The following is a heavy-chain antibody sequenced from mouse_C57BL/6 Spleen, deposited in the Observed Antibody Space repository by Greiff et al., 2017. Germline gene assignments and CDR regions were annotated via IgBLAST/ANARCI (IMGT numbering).Heavy chain of an antibody. J-gene: IGHJ4*01. CDR1: GYTFTSYW. CDR2: INPSSGYT. Sequence: VQLQESGAELAKPGASVKLSCKASGYTFTSYWMHWVKQRPGQGLEWIGYINPSSGYTKYNQKFKDKATLTADKSSSTAYMQLSSLTYEDSAVYYCARCSSSYYYAMDYWGQGTSVTVSS. CDR3: ARCSSSYYYAMDY. D-gene: IGHD1-3*01. V-gene: IGHV1-7*01.